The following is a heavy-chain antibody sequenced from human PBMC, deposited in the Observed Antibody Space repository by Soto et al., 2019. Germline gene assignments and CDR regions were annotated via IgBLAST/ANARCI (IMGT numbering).Heavy chain of an antibody. J-gene: IGHJ6*02. CDR3: ARARTYYDILTGYYTYYGMDV. V-gene: IGHV4-59*01. CDR1: GGSISSYY. Sequence: SETLSLTCTVSGGSISSYYWSWIRQPPGKGLEWIGYIYYSGSTNYNPSLKSRVTISVDTSKNQFSLKLSSVTAADTAVYYCARARTYYDILTGYYTYYGMDVWGQGTTVTVSS. CDR2: IYYSGST. D-gene: IGHD3-9*01.